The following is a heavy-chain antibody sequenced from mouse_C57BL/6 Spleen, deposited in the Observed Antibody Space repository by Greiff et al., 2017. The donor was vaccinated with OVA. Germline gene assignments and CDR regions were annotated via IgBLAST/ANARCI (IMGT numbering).Heavy chain of an antibody. V-gene: IGHV1-80*01. J-gene: IGHJ2*01. CDR3: ARYGYDVYYFDY. CDR2: IYPGDGDT. CDR1: GYAFSSYW. D-gene: IGHD2-2*01. Sequence: QVQLKESGAELVKPGASVKISCKASGYAFSSYWMNWVKQRPGKGLEWIGQIYPGDGDTNYNGKFKGKATLTADKSSSTAYMQLSSLTSEDSAVYFCARYGYDVYYFDYWGQGTTLTVSS.